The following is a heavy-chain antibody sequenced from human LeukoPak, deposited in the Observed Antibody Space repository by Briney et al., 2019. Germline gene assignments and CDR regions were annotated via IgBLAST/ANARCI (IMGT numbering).Heavy chain of an antibody. CDR2: ISSSGSTR. CDR1: GFTFSSYE. D-gene: IGHD1-26*01. Sequence: GGSLRLSCAASGFTFSSYEMNWVRQAPGKGLEWVSYISSSGSTRHYADSVKGRFTISRDNAKNSLYLQMNSLRAEDTAVYYCARATRGVGSNFDYWGQGTLVTVSS. CDR3: ARATRGVGSNFDY. V-gene: IGHV3-48*03. J-gene: IGHJ4*02.